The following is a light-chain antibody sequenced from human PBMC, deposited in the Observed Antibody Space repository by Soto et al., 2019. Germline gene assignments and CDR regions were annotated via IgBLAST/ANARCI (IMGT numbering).Light chain of an antibody. CDR3: QQLNSYPLT. CDR2: AAS. V-gene: IGKV1-9*01. J-gene: IGKJ4*01. CDR1: QGISSY. Sequence: IQLTQSPSSLSASVGDRVTITCRASQGISSYLAWYQQKPGKAPKLLIYAASTLQSGVPSRFSGSGSGTDFTLTISSLQPEDFATYYCQQLNSYPLTFSGGPKVDIK.